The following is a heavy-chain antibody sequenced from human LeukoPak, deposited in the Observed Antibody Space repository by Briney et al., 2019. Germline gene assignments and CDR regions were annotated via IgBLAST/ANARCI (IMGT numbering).Heavy chain of an antibody. D-gene: IGHD6-19*01. CDR3: ARDSSSSGSRWFDP. CDR2: ISYDGSNK. Sequence: RGSLRLSCAASGFTFSSYAMHCVRQAPGKGLEWVAVISYDGSNKYYADSVKGRFTISRDNSKNTLYLQMNSLRAEDTAVYYCARDSSSSGSRWFDPWGQGTLVTVSS. V-gene: IGHV3-30*04. CDR1: GFTFSSYA. J-gene: IGHJ5*02.